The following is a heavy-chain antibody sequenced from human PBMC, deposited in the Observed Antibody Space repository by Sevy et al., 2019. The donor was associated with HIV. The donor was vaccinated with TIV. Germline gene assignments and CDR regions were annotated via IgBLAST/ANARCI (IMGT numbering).Heavy chain of an antibody. J-gene: IGHJ4*02. CDR2: IYYSGST. CDR3: ARESRSGGSCYLCFDY. Sequence: SETLSLTCTVSGGSIRSGGYYWCWIRQHPGKRLEWIGYIYYSGSTYYNPSLKSRVTISVDTSKNQFSLKLSSVTAADTAVYYCARESRSGGSCYLCFDYWGQRTLVTVSS. CDR1: GGSIRSGGYY. V-gene: IGHV4-31*03. D-gene: IGHD2-15*01.